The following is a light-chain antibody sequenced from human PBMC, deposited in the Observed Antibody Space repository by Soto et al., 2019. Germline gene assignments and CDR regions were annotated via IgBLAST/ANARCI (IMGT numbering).Light chain of an antibody. CDR3: QQSFTAPLN. J-gene: IGKJ3*01. CDR1: QNISNF. CDR2: GAS. Sequence: DIQMTQSPLSLAASLEDRVTITCRASQNISNFLNWYQQKPGKAPRLLIFGASSLQGRVPSRFMGTYAETDFTLTISARQREDFATYICQQSFTAPLNVGAGTKVAMK. V-gene: IGKV1-39*01.